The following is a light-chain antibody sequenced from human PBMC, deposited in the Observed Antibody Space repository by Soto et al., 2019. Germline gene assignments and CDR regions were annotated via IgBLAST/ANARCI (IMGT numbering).Light chain of an antibody. CDR1: QSFAGPY. Sequence: EIVLTQSPDTLSLSPGERATLSCRASQSFAGPYFAWYQQKPGQTPRLLINGASSRATGIPDRFSGSGSGTDFTLTISGLEPEDFAVYYCHQYESWTFGQGTKVEIK. J-gene: IGKJ1*01. CDR2: GAS. V-gene: IGKV3-20*01. CDR3: HQYESWT.